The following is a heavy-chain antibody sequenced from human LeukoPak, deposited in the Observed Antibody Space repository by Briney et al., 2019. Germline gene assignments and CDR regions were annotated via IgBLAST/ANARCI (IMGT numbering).Heavy chain of an antibody. J-gene: IGHJ5*02. CDR2: ISGSGGST. D-gene: IGHD4-23*01. V-gene: IGHV3-23*01. CDR3: ARGGGNKNWFDP. CDR1: GFTFSSYA. Sequence: GGSLRLSCAASGFTFSSYAMSWVRQAPGKGLEWVSAISGSGGSTYYADPVKGRFTISRDNSKNTLYLQMNSLRAEDTAVYYCARGGGNKNWFDPWGQGTLVTVSS.